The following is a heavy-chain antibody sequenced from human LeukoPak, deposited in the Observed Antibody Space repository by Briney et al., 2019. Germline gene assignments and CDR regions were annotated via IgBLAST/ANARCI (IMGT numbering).Heavy chain of an antibody. Sequence: SDTLSLTCVVSGDSFSSHYWTWIRQSPGKGLEWIGYISYMGSTNYNSSLKSRVTISIDTSKNQFSLKLTSVTAADRAVYYCARDLVTVTKGFDIWGQGTMVSVSS. D-gene: IGHD4-17*01. CDR1: GDSFSSHY. V-gene: IGHV4-59*11. J-gene: IGHJ3*02. CDR2: ISYMGST. CDR3: ARDLVTVTKGFDI.